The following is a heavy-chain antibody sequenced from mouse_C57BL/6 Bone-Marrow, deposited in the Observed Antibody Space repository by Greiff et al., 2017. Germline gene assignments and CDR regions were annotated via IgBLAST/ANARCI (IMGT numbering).Heavy chain of an antibody. J-gene: IGHJ3*01. V-gene: IGHV5-16*01. CDR2: INYDGSSP. CDR1: GSTFSAYY. Sequence: EVHLVEPEGGLVQPGSSMKLSCTASGSTFSAYYMAWVRQVPEKGLEWVENINYDGSSPSYLDSLKSRFIISRDNAKNMLYLQMSSLKSEDTATYYCARDDYSGAWFAYWGQGTLVTVSA. CDR3: ARDDYSGAWFAY. D-gene: IGHD2-4*01.